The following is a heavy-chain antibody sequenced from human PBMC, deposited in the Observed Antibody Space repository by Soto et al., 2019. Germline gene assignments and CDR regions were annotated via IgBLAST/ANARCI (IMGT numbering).Heavy chain of an antibody. CDR2: IYHSGST. CDR3: ARSSNYYDSSGYYYTDY. J-gene: IGHJ4*02. Sequence: SETLSLTCTGSGGSISSGGYSWSWIRQPPGKGLEWIGYIYHSGSTYYNPSLKSRVTISVDRSKNQFSLKLSSVTAADTAVYYCARSSNYYDSSGYYYTDYWGQGTLVTVSS. V-gene: IGHV4-30-2*01. CDR1: GGSISSGGYS. D-gene: IGHD3-22*01.